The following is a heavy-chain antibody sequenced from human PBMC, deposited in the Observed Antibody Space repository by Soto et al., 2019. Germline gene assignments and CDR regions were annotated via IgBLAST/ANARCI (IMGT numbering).Heavy chain of an antibody. J-gene: IGHJ4*02. CDR2: IGPESGAT. CDR3: GRGRSGQIVVFY. Sequence: ASVKVSCKASGYTFTGHYIHWVRQAPEQGPEWMGEIGPESGATRYAQRFQGRVTMTMDMSITTVYMELSNLSPDDTAVYYCGRGRSGQIVVFYWAQGTLVTV. D-gene: IGHD5-12*01. CDR1: GYTFTGHY. V-gene: IGHV1-2*02.